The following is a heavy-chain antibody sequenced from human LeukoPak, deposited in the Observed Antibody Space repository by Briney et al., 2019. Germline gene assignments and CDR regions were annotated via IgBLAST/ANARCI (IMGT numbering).Heavy chain of an antibody. J-gene: IGHJ4*02. CDR3: ARDSGDLYGVVITHYFDY. CDR2: INPSGGST. V-gene: IGHV1-46*01. Sequence: ASVKVSCKASGYTFTSYYMHWVRQAPGQGLEWMGIINPSGGSTSYAQKFQGRVTMTRDTSTSTAYMELRSLRSDDTAVYYCARDSGDLYGVVITHYFDYWGQGTLVTVSS. CDR1: GYTFTSYY. D-gene: IGHD3-3*01.